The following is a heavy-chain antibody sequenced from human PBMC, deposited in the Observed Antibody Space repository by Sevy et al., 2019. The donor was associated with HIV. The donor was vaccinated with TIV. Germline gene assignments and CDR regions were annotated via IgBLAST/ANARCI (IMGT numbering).Heavy chain of an antibody. CDR1: GASISSSGYY. D-gene: IGHD6-19*01. J-gene: IGHJ4*02. Sequence: SETLSLTCTVSGASISSSGYYWGWIRHPPGKGLEWIASINYSGSTFYNPSLKSRVTISSDTSKNQFSLKLNSVTAADTAIYYCAGPTLTYSSGWSYYDSWGQGTVVTVSS. V-gene: IGHV4-39*01. CDR2: INYSGST. CDR3: AGPTLTYSSGWSYYDS.